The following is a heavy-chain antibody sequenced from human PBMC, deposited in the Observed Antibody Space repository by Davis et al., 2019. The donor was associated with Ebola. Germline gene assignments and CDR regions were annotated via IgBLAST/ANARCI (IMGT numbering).Heavy chain of an antibody. V-gene: IGHV3-64D*06. CDR1: GFTFSSYW. CDR2: ISTNGETT. D-gene: IGHD2-15*01. CDR3: VKDRFTVVVVHGGFDY. J-gene: IGHJ4*02. Sequence: GGSLRLSCAASGFTFSSYWMHWVRQAPGKGLESVARISTNGETTYYADSVKGRFTISRDNSKDTLYLQMRNLRIDDTAVYYCVKDRFTVVVVHGGFDYWGQGTLVTVSS.